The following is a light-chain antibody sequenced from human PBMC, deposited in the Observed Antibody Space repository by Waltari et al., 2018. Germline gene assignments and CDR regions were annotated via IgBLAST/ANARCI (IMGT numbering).Light chain of an antibody. CDR1: QSLLHSVGHNY. Sequence: EIVLTQSPLSLPVTPGEPASISCRSNQSLLHSVGHNYLDWYLQKPGQSPQLLISLGSSRASGVPDRFSGGGSGTDFTLKVSRVEAEDVGVYYCMQALQTPRTFGQGTKLEIK. V-gene: IGKV2-28*01. CDR2: LGS. J-gene: IGKJ2*01. CDR3: MQALQTPRT.